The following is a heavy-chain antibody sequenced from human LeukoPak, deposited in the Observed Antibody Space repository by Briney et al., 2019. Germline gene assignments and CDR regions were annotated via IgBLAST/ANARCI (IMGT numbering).Heavy chain of an antibody. CDR2: INVANGDT. CDR1: RYTFTAHA. V-gene: IGHV1-3*01. D-gene: IGHD3-16*01. Sequence: ASVKVSCKASRYTFTAHAVHWVRQAPGQRLEWMGWINVANGDTGYSQKFQDRVTITRDTSASTGYMEMSSLISEDTAVYYCASKPRGESRPFDYWGQGTLVTVSS. J-gene: IGHJ4*02. CDR3: ASKPRGESRPFDY.